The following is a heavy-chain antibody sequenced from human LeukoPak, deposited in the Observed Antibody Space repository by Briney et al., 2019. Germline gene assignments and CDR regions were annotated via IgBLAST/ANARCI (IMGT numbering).Heavy chain of an antibody. CDR1: GGSISTYY. D-gene: IGHD4-17*01. J-gene: IGHJ2*01. V-gene: IGHV4-4*07. CDR3: ARESVQDGDYMWYFDL. Sequence: SETLSLTCTVSGGSISTYYWSWIRQPAGKGLEWIGRIYASGNTNYNPSLKRRLTMSVDTSKNQFSLKLSSVTAADTAVYYCARESVQDGDYMWYFDLWGRGTLVTVSS. CDR2: IYASGNT.